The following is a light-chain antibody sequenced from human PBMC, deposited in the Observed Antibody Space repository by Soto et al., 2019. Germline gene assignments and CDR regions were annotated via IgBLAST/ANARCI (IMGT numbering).Light chain of an antibody. CDR3: QEDNGRSS. CDR1: QTVGGH. V-gene: IGKV3-15*01. J-gene: IGKJ1*01. CDR2: RTS. Sequence: EEVTTQSPATLYVSPGTRGTLSCRASQTVGGHLAWYQQKPGQAPRPLISRTSPRPNGTPVRFSGSESWTECTRTISSLQSDYSAVYYGQEDNGRSSFGQGTK.